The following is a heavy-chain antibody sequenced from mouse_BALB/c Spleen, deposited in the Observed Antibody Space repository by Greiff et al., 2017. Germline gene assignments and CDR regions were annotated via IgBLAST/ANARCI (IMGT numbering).Heavy chain of an antibody. D-gene: IGHD2-10*01. CDR2: IWAGGST. CDR3: ARDEAPTRAGFAY. V-gene: IGHV2-9*02. Sequence: VMLVESGPDLVAPSQSLSITCTVSGFSLTSYGVHWVRQPPGKGLEWLGVIWAGGSTNYNSALMSRLSISKDNSKSQVFLKMNSLQTDDTAMYYCARDEAPTRAGFAYWGQGTLVTVSA. J-gene: IGHJ3*01. CDR1: GFSLTSYG.